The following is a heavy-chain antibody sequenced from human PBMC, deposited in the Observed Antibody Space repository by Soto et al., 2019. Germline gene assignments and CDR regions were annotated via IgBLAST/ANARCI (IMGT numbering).Heavy chain of an antibody. Sequence: VQLVQSGAEEKKPGASVKVSCKASGYPFSNYAMHWVRQAPGQGLEWMGWINAGNGNSKYSQKFQGRVNITRDTSANTAYMELDSLRSEGTAVYYCATSTYCSSSTCYQWYGMDVWGQGTTVTVSS. J-gene: IGHJ6*02. CDR1: GYPFSNYA. CDR3: ATSTYCSSSTCYQWYGMDV. CDR2: INAGNGNS. V-gene: IGHV1-3*05. D-gene: IGHD2-2*01.